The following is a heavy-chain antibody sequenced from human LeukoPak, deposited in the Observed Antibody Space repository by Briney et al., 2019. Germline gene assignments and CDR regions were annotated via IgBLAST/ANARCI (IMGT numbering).Heavy chain of an antibody. Sequence: ASVKVSCKASGYTFTSYGISWVRQAPGQGLEWMGWIGAYNGNTNYAQKLQGRVTMTTDTSTSTAYMELRSLRSDDTAVYYCAREAAAAGTPLYYYYGMDVWGQGTTVTVSS. V-gene: IGHV1-18*01. CDR1: GYTFTSYG. J-gene: IGHJ6*02. CDR3: AREAAAAGTPLYYYYGMDV. CDR2: IGAYNGNT. D-gene: IGHD6-13*01.